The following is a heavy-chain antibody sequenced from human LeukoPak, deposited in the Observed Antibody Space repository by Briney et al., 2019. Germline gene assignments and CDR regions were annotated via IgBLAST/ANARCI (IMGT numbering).Heavy chain of an antibody. CDR1: GYSFTSHY. V-gene: IGHV1-46*01. Sequence: ASVKVSCKASGYSFTSHYMHWVRQAPGQGLEWMGLINPSGSSTLYAQKFQGRVTMTRDMSTTTDYLELSSLRSEDTAVYYCARDNAVGDIAWWFDPWGQGTLVTVSS. J-gene: IGHJ5*02. D-gene: IGHD3-16*02. CDR2: INPSGSST. CDR3: ARDNAVGDIAWWFDP.